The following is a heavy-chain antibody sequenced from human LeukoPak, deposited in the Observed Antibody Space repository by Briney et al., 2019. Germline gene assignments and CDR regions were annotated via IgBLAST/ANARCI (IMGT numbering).Heavy chain of an antibody. CDR1: GYTFTSYY. CDR2: INPSDGST. V-gene: IGHV1-46*01. Sequence: ASVKVSCKASGYTFTSYYMHWVRQAPGQGLEWMGIINPSDGSTSYAQKFQGRVTTTRDTSTSTVYMGLSSLRSEDTAVYYCARDRSISAFDIWGQGTMVTVSS. J-gene: IGHJ3*02. D-gene: IGHD3-10*01. CDR3: ARDRSISAFDI.